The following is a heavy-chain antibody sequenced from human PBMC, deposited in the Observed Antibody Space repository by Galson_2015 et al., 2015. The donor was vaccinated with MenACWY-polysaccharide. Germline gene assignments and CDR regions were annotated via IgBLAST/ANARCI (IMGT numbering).Heavy chain of an antibody. CDR1: GSRFSHSG. J-gene: IGHJ3*02. V-gene: IGHV3-33*01. Sequence: SLRLSCAASGSRFSHSGMHWVRQAPGKGLEWVAVIQYDGSKIVYADSVKGRFTISRDNSKYTLFLEMNSLGGEDTAVYYCAREGSRIVFHAFDTWGQGTMVTVSS. CDR2: IQYDGSKI. D-gene: IGHD6-13*01. CDR3: AREGSRIVFHAFDT.